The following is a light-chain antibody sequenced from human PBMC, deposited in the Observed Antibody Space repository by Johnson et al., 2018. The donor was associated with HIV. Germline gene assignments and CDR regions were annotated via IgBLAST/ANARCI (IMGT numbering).Light chain of an antibody. CDR1: SSNIGNNY. Sequence: QSVLTQPPSVSAAPGQKVTIPCSGSSSNIGNNYVSWYQHLPGTAPKLLIYENNKRPSGSPDRFSGSKSVTSATLDITGLQTGDEADYYCGTWDSSLSVSYVFGTGTKVTVL. J-gene: IGLJ1*01. CDR3: GTWDSSLSVSYV. CDR2: ENN. V-gene: IGLV1-51*02.